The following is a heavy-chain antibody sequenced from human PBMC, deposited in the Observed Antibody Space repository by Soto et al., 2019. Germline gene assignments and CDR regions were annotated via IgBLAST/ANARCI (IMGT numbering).Heavy chain of an antibody. CDR3: AKFGRSCCGTTCYSRADV. V-gene: IGHV4-61*01. CDR1: GGSVSSDTPY. CDR2: MSSSVST. Sequence: SETLSLTCSASGGSVSSDTPYWGWIRPPPGKLVQWNGFMSSSVSTNNTPYLKIRVTMSVDMSKNQFSLTLRSVIVADTAVYHRAKFGRSCCGTTCYSRADVWGQGTTVTVSS. J-gene: IGHJ6*02. D-gene: IGHD2-2*01.